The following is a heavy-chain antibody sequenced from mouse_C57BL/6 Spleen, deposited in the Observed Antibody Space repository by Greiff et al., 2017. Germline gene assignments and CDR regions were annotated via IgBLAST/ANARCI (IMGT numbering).Heavy chain of an antibody. J-gene: IGHJ1*03. CDR1: GFTFSDYY. V-gene: IGHV5-16*01. Sequence: EVMLVESEGGLVQPGSSMKLSCTASGFTFSDYYMAWVRQVPEKGLEWVANINYDGSSTYYLDSLESRFIISRDNAKNILYLQMSSLKSEDTATYYCAREGDWYFDVWGTGTTVTVSS. CDR3: AREGDWYFDV. CDR2: INYDGSST.